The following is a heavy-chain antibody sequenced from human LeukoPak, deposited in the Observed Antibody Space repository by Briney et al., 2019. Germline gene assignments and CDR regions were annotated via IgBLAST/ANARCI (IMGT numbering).Heavy chain of an antibody. J-gene: IGHJ3*02. CDR1: GFTFSSYA. V-gene: IGHV3-30-3*01. CDR3: ARDWDIVVVPAAPDAFDI. CDR2: ISYDGSNK. Sequence: GGSLRLSWAASGFTFSSYAMHWVRQAPGEGLEWVAVISYDGSNKYYAASVKGRFTISRDNSKNTLYLQMNSLRAEDTAVYYCARDWDIVVVPAAPDAFDIWGQGTMVTVSS. D-gene: IGHD2-2*01.